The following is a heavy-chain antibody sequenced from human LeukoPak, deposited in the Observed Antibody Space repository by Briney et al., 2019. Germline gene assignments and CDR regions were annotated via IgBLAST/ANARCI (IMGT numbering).Heavy chain of an antibody. Sequence: GGSLRLSCAASGFTFSSYWMHWVRQAPGKGLVWVSRINSDGSSTSYADSVKGRFTISRDNAKNTLYLQMNSLRAEDTAVYYCARDQGDYDILTGYKIYYYYYYMDVWGKGTAVTISS. CDR2: INSDGSST. CDR3: ARDQGDYDILTGYKIYYYYYYMDV. J-gene: IGHJ6*03. D-gene: IGHD3-9*01. V-gene: IGHV3-74*01. CDR1: GFTFSSYW.